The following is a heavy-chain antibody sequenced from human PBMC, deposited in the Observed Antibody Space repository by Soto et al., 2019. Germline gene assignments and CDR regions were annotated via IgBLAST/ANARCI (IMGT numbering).Heavy chain of an antibody. CDR2: IYYSGST. CDR3: ARVDLWGSTGRWFDP. V-gene: IGHV4-39*01. D-gene: IGHD3-16*01. Sequence: PSETLSLTCTVSGGSISSSSYYWGWIRQPPGKGLEWIGSIYYSGSTYYNPSLKSRVTISVDTSKNQFSLKLSSVTAADTAVYYCARVDLWGSTGRWFDPWGQGTLVTVSS. CDR1: GGSISSSSYY. J-gene: IGHJ5*02.